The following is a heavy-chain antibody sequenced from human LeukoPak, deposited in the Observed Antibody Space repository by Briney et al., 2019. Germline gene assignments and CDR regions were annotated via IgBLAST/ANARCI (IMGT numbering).Heavy chain of an antibody. CDR2: ISGDGLAT. V-gene: IGHV3-23*01. J-gene: IGHJ4*02. CDR3: ATKNTGFCSGGYCYYFDF. Sequence: AGGSLRLSCAASGFTFGDYAMHWVRQTPGKGLEWVSLISGDGLATHYGDSVKGRFTISRDNSKNTLYLHMNSLTAGDTAAYYCATKNTGFCSGGYCYYFDFWGQGTLVTVSS. D-gene: IGHD2-15*01. CDR1: GFTFGDYA.